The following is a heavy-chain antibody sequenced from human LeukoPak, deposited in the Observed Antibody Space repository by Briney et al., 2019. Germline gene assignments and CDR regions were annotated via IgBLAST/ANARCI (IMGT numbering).Heavy chain of an antibody. V-gene: IGHV4-34*01. CDR3: ARGRYSYGPQNYDYMDV. CDR1: GGSFSGYY. CDR2: INHSGST. J-gene: IGHJ6*03. D-gene: IGHD5-18*01. Sequence: SETLSLTCAVYGGSFSGYYWSWIRQPPGKGLEWIGEINHSGSTNYNPSLKSRVTISVDTSKNQFSLKLSSVTAADTAVYYCARGRYSYGPQNYDYMDVWGKGTTVTISS.